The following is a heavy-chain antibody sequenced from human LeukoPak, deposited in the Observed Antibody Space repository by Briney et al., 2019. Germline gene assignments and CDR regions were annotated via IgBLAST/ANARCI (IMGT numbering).Heavy chain of an antibody. CDR2: IYYSGST. CDR3: ARGGSSSWYGAFDI. CDR1: GGSISSYY. J-gene: IGHJ3*02. V-gene: IGHV4-59*01. Sequence: PSETLSLTCTVSGGSISSYYWSWIRRPPGKGLEWIGYIYYSGSTNYNPSLKSRVTISVDTSKNQFSLKLSSVTAADTAVYYCARGGSSSWYGAFDIWGQGTMVTVSS. D-gene: IGHD6-13*01.